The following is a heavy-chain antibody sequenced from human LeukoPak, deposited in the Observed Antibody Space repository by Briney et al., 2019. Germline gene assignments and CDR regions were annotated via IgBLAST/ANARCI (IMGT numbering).Heavy chain of an antibody. Sequence: SETLSLTCTVSGGSISNYYWSWIRQPPGKGLEWIGYIYYSGSTNYNPSLKSRVTISVDTSKNQFSLKLNSMTAADTAVYYCARGYDFWTNWGQGTLVAVSP. V-gene: IGHV4-59*01. CDR3: ARGYDFWTN. CDR1: GGSISNYY. CDR2: IYYSGST. D-gene: IGHD3-3*01. J-gene: IGHJ4*02.